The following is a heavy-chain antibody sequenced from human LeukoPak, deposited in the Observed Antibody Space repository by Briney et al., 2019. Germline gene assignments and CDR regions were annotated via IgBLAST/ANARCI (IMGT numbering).Heavy chain of an antibody. CDR3: AKGSAYDY. Sequence: GRSLRLSCAASGFTFDDYAMHWVRQAPGKGLEWVSGISWNSGSIGYADSVKGRFTISRDNAKNSLYLQMNSLRAEDTALYYCAKGSAYDYWGQGTLATVSS. J-gene: IGHJ4*02. CDR2: ISWNSGSI. V-gene: IGHV3-9*01. D-gene: IGHD3-16*01. CDR1: GFTFDDYA.